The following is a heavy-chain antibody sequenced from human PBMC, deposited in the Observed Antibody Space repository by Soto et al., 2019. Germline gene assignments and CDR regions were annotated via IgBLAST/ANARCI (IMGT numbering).Heavy chain of an antibody. CDR1: GFNFKAYG. V-gene: IGHV3-30*18. J-gene: IGHJ6*02. Sequence: GGSLRLSCAASGFNFKAYGMHWVRQAPGKGLEWVTVMSFDGSHKYYADSVKGRFTISRDNSENTLYLQMNSLRPEDTAVYYCAKGSSSVYYYYYGIDVWGQGXTVTVSS. D-gene: IGHD6-6*01. CDR2: MSFDGSHK. CDR3: AKGSSSVYYYYYGIDV.